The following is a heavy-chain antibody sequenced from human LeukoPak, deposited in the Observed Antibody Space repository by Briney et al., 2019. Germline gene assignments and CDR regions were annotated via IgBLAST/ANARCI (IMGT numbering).Heavy chain of an antibody. D-gene: IGHD3-22*01. J-gene: IGHJ3*02. CDR1: RGSISSGNYY. V-gene: IGHV4-61*02. CDR3: ARARNYYDSSDYYYEGDAFDI. CDR2: FHTRGST. Sequence: SETLSLTCTVSRGSISSGNYYWSWIRQPAGKGLEWIGRFHTRGSTNYNPSLKSRVIISVDTSKNQFSLKLSSVTAADTAVYYCARARNYYDSSDYYYEGDAFDIWGQGTMVTVSS.